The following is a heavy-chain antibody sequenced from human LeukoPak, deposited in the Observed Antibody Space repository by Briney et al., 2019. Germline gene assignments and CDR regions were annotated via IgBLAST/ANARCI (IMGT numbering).Heavy chain of an antibody. Sequence: PSETLSLTCTVSGGSISSYYWSRIRQPAGKGLEWIGRIYTSGNTNYNPSLKSRVTMSVDTSKNQFSLKLSSVTAADTAVYYCARVGGLESQQLTLDNWFDPWGQGTLVTVSS. V-gene: IGHV4-4*07. CDR2: IYTSGNT. CDR3: ARVGGLESQQLTLDNWFDP. CDR1: GGSISSYY. J-gene: IGHJ5*02. D-gene: IGHD6-13*01.